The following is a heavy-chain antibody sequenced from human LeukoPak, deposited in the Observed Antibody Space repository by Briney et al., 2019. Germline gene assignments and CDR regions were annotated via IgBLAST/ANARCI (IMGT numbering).Heavy chain of an antibody. Sequence: SETLSLTCTVSGGSISSQYWSLIRQPPGKGREWIGSIYYSGITKYSPSLRSRVTISVDTSKNQFSLRLTSVTAADTAVYYCARTSYHYNSGDYGWYFDYWGQGTLVTVSA. V-gene: IGHV4-59*11. J-gene: IGHJ4*02. D-gene: IGHD3-10*01. CDR1: GGSISSQY. CDR2: IYYSGIT. CDR3: ARTSYHYNSGDYGWYFDY.